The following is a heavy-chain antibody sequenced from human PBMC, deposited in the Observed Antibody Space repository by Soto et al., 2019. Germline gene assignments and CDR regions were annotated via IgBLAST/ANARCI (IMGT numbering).Heavy chain of an antibody. J-gene: IGHJ5*02. D-gene: IGHD6-19*01. CDR1: GYSITAGGYY. Sequence: SETLSLTCFVSGYSITAGGYYWSWIRHHPGKGLEWIGSFYSSGSIIYNPSLRSRVSISGDTSGNQFSMSLTSVTAADTARYYCARMYSSGSGWFHPWGQGTLVTVSS. V-gene: IGHV4-31*03. CDR2: FYSSGSI. CDR3: ARMYSSGSGWFHP.